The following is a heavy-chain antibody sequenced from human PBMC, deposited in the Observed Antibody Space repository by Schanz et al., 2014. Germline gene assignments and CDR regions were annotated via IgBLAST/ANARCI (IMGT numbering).Heavy chain of an antibody. CDR1: GFTFSTYA. Sequence: EVQLVESGGGLVQPGGSLRLSCAASGFTFSTYAMTWVRQAPGKGLEWVSSISAGGTNTYYADSVKGRFTHSRDNSKNTLYLQINSVIDEDTAVYYCTKEGTVVSWSPRDYWGRGTLVTVSS. V-gene: IGHV3-23*04. CDR3: TKEGTVVSWSPRDY. D-gene: IGHD2-2*01. J-gene: IGHJ4*02. CDR2: ISAGGTNT.